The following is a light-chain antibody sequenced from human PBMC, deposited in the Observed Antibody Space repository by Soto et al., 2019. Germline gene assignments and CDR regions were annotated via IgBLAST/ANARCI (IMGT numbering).Light chain of an antibody. CDR3: QQYGNSPQT. CDR1: QTVSSSF. J-gene: IGKJ1*01. V-gene: IGKV3-20*01. Sequence: EIVFTQSPGTLSLSPGERATLSCRASQTVSSSFLAWYQQTPGQAPRLLIYAASSRATGIPDRFSGSGSGTDFTLTISRLEPEDFAVYYCQQYGNSPQTFGQGTKVDNK. CDR2: AAS.